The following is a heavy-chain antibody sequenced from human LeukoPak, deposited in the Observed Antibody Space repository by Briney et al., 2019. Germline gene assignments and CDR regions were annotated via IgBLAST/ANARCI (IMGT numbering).Heavy chain of an antibody. CDR1: GFTFNSYG. D-gene: IGHD3-10*01. Sequence: GRSLRLSCAASGFTFNSYGMHWVRQAPGKGLEWVAVIWYDGSKKYYADSVKGRFTISRDNSKNTLYLQMNSLRAEDTAVYYCARLNGGFGELSIDYWGQGTLVTVSS. J-gene: IGHJ4*02. CDR3: ARLNGGFGELSIDY. V-gene: IGHV3-33*01. CDR2: IWYDGSKK.